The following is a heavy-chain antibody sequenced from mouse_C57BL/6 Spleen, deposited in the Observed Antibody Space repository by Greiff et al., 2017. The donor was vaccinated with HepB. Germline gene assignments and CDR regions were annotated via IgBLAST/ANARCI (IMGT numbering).Heavy chain of an antibody. CDR3: ARQGQLRPWFAY. CDR2: INPNNGGT. Sequence: VQLQQSGPELVKPGASVKISCKASGYTFTDYYMNWVKQSHGKSLEWIGDINPNNGGTSYNQKFKGKATLTVDKSSSTAYMELRSLTSEDSAVYYCARQGQLRPWFAYWGQGTLVTVSA. CDR1: GYTFTDYY. V-gene: IGHV1-26*01. D-gene: IGHD3-2*02. J-gene: IGHJ3*01.